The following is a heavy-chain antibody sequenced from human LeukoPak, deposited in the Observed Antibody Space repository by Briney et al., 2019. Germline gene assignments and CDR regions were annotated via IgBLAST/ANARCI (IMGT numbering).Heavy chain of an antibody. J-gene: IGHJ4*02. CDR2: IKQDGSEK. CDR3: ARDQRGGDLDY. CDR1: GFTFSSYG. Sequence: PGGTLRLSCAASGFTFSSYGMSWVRQAPGKGLEWVANIKQDGSEKYYVDSVKGRFTISRDNAKNSLYLQMNSLRAEDTAVYYCARDQRGGDLDYWGQGTLVTVSS. V-gene: IGHV3-7*01. D-gene: IGHD2-21*01.